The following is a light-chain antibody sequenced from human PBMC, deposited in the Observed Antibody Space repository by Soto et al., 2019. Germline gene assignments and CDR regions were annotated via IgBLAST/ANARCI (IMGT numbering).Light chain of an antibody. Sequence: DIVLTQSPDSLAVSLGERATINCKSSQSVLYSPNTKNSLAWYQQKPGQPPKLFIYWASIRESGVPDRFSGSGSGTDFTLTISSLQAEDVAVYYCQQYYRTPPTFGQGTKVEIK. CDR3: QQYYRTPPT. CDR1: QSVLYSPNTKNS. CDR2: WAS. V-gene: IGKV4-1*01. J-gene: IGKJ1*01.